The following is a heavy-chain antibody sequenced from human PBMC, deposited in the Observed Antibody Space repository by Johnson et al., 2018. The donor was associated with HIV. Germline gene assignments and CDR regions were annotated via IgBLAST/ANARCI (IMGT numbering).Heavy chain of an antibody. D-gene: IGHD1-26*01. V-gene: IGHV3-7*03. CDR1: GFTFSDYY. CDR3: AAPSLGGATFDAFDI. J-gene: IGHJ3*02. Sequence: VQLVESGGGLVQPGGSLRLSCAASGFTFSDYYMSWIRQAPGKGLEWVANIKGDGSEKYYVDSVKGRFTISRDNAKNTLYLQMNSLRAEDTAVYYCAAPSLGGATFDAFDIWGQGTVVTVSS. CDR2: IKGDGSEK.